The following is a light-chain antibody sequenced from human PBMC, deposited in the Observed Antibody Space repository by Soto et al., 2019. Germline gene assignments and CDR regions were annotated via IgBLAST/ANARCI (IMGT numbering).Light chain of an antibody. CDR1: QGVSSY. J-gene: IGKJ5*01. V-gene: IGKV3D-11*01. CDR2: DAS. CDR3: QQRYNWPPLT. Sequence: ELVLTQSPATLSFSPGERATLSCRASQGVSSYLAWYQQKPGQAPRPLIYDASNRATGIPARFSGSGPGTDFTLTISSLEPEDFAIYYCQQRYNWPPLTFGQGTRLEIK.